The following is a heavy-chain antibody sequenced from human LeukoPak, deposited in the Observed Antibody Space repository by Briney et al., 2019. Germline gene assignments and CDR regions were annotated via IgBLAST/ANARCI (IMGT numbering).Heavy chain of an antibody. CDR3: AKNGLSFGELHTNY. V-gene: IGHV3-23*01. J-gene: IGHJ4*02. CDR2: ISGSGGST. D-gene: IGHD3-10*01. Sequence: GGSLRLSCAASGFTFSSYAMSWVRQAPGKGLEWVSAISGSGGSTYYADSVKGRFTISRDNSKNTLYLQMNSLRAEDTAVYYCAKNGLSFGELHTNYWGQGTLVTVSS. CDR1: GFTFSSYA.